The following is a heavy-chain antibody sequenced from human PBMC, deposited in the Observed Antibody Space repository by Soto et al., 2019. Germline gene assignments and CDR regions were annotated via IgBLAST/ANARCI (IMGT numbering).Heavy chain of an antibody. V-gene: IGHV1-18*01. D-gene: IGHD3-22*01. Sequence: GASVKVSCKAPGDTFTSYWISWARQAPGQGLEWMGWISAYNGNTNYAQKLQGRVTMTTDTSTNTAYMELRSLRSDDTAMYYCARGGYYDSSGSRNYHYYRMNVWGQGTTVTVS. CDR3: ARGGYYDSSGSRNYHYYRMNV. J-gene: IGHJ6*02. CDR2: ISAYNGNT. CDR1: GDTFTSYW.